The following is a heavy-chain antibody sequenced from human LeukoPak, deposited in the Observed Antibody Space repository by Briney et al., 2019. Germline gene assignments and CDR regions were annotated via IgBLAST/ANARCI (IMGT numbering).Heavy chain of an antibody. CDR1: GFTFSSYA. V-gene: IGHV3-33*08. D-gene: IGHD5-12*01. Sequence: GGSLRLSCAASGFTFSSYAMHWVRQAPGKGLEWVAVIWYDGSNKYYADSVKGRFTISRDNSKSTLYLQMNSLRAEDTAVYYCARDPGYVYAFDIWGQGTMVTVSS. CDR2: IWYDGSNK. J-gene: IGHJ3*02. CDR3: ARDPGYVYAFDI.